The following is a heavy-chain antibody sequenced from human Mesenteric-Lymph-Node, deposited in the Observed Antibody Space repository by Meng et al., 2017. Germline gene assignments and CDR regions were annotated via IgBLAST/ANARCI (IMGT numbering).Heavy chain of an antibody. J-gene: IGHJ1*01. Sequence: SETLSLTCTVSGGSISSYYWSWIRQPPGKGLEWIRYIYYSGSTNYNPSLKSRVTISVDTSVSTAYMELSRLRSDDTAVYYCARVSAFGYCSGGSCYSEYFQHWGQGTLVTVSS. CDR2: IYYSGST. CDR3: ARVSAFGYCSGGSCYSEYFQH. D-gene: IGHD2-15*01. CDR1: GGSISSYY. V-gene: IGHV4-59*01.